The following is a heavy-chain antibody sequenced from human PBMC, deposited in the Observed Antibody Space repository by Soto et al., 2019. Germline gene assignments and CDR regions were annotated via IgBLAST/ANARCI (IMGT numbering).Heavy chain of an antibody. Sequence: QVQLVQSGGEVKKPGASVKVSCKASGYTITRHWMHWVRQAPGQGLEWMGVISPSGDVTSYAQKFQGRVTMTRDTSTSTLYMALSILISEDTAVYYGARDNSYDTGGARGWDFDLWGRGTLVTVSS. J-gene: IGHJ2*01. V-gene: IGHV1-46*03. CDR2: ISPSGDVT. CDR1: GYTITRHW. CDR3: ARDNSYDTGGARGWDFDL. D-gene: IGHD2-8*02.